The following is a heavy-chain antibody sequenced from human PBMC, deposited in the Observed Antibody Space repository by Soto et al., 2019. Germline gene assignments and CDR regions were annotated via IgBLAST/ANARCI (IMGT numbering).Heavy chain of an antibody. CDR2: IYYSGGT. CDR1: GGSISSYY. D-gene: IGHD3-10*01. V-gene: IGHV4-59*01. CDR3: ARAGGILWFRELSGAAYYYGMDV. Sequence: SETLSLTCTVSGGSISSYYWSWIRQPPGKGLEWIGYIYYSGGTNYNPSLKSRVTISVDTSKNQFSLKLSSVTAADTAVYYCARAGGILWFRELSGAAYYYGMDVWGQGTTVTVSS. J-gene: IGHJ6*02.